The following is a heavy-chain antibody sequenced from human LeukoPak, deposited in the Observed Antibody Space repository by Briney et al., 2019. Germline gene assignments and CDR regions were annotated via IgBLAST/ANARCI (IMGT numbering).Heavy chain of an antibody. CDR2: VSYSGNT. J-gene: IGHJ5*02. D-gene: IGHD1-14*01. V-gene: IGHV4-59*01. Sequence: SETLSLTCTVSGGSISSYSLSWIRQPPGRGLEWIAYVSYSGNTDYKPSLKGRVATSTATSKNQFSLQLTSVTAADTAMSFCARPSIAGQHNWLDPWGQGNLVTASP. CDR1: GGSISSYS. CDR3: ARPSIAGQHNWLDP.